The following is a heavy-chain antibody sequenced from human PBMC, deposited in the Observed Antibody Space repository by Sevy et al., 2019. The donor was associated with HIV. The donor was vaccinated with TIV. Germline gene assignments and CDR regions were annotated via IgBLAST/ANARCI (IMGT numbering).Heavy chain of an antibody. J-gene: IGHJ1*01. V-gene: IGHV3-9*01. CDR2: ISWNSGSI. D-gene: IGHD6-19*01. Sequence: GGSLRLSCAASGFTFDDYAMHWVRQAPGKGLEWVSGISWNSGSIGYSDSVKGRFTISRDNAKNSLYLQMNSLRAEDTALYYCAKDGRIAVGYIQHWGQGTLVTVSS. CDR3: AKDGRIAVGYIQH. CDR1: GFTFDDYA.